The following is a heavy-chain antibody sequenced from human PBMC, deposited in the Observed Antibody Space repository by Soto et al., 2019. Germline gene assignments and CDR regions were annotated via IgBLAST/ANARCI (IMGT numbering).Heavy chain of an antibody. CDR3: ARDVGYCSGGSCSIFDY. V-gene: IGHV3-21*01. CDR2: ISSSSSYI. CDR1: GFTFSSYS. J-gene: IGHJ4*02. D-gene: IGHD2-15*01. Sequence: PGGSLRLSCAASGFTFSSYSMNWVCQAPGKGLEWVSSISSSSSYIYYADSVKGRFTISRDNAKNSLYLQMNSLRAEDTAVYYCARDVGYCSGGSCSIFDYWGQGTLVTVSS.